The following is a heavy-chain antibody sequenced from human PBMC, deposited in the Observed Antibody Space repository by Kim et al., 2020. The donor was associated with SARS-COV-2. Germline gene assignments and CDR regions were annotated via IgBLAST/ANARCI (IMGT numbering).Heavy chain of an antibody. J-gene: IGHJ4*02. D-gene: IGHD6-13*01. V-gene: IGHV1-3*01. CDR3: ARGNGPSSSWDY. Sequence: KYSQKFQGRVTITRDTSASTAYMELSSLRSEDTAVYYCARGNGPSSSWDYWGQGTLVTVSS.